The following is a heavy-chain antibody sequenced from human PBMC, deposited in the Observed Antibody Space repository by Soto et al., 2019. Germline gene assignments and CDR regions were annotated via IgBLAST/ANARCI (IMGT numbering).Heavy chain of an antibody. CDR3: AKDPIWDGASWYXFDY. V-gene: IGHV3-23*01. D-gene: IGHD6-13*01. CDR1: GFTFSSCA. Sequence: GGSLRLSCAASGFTFSSCAMSWVRQAPGKGLEWVSAISGSGGSTNYADSVKGRFTISRDNSKTTLYLQMTSLRAEDTAVYYCAKDPIWDGASWYXFDYSGQGTLVTVSS. CDR2: ISGSGGST. J-gene: IGHJ4*02.